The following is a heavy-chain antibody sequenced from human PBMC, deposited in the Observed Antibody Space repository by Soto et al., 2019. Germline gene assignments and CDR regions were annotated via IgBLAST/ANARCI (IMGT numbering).Heavy chain of an antibody. J-gene: IGHJ4*02. V-gene: IGHV3-21*02. CDR3: ARGYCSDGICYTPLIDY. CDR1: GFNFNKYD. CDR2: ISSGSTYI. Sequence: EVQLVESGGGLVKPGGSLRLSCSGSGFNFNKYDMNWVRQAPGKGLEWLSSISSGSTYIHYADAVKGRFTIFKDNAKSSLYLQMNSLRAEDTAVYYCARGYCSDGICYTPLIDYWGQGTLVTVSS. D-gene: IGHD2-15*01.